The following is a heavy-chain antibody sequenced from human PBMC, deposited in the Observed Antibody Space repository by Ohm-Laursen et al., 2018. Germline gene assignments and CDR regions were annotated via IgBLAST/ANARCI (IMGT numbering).Heavy chain of an antibody. Sequence: GSLRLSCTASGFTFSSYSMNWARQAPGKGLEWVSSISSSSSYIYYADSVKGRFTISRDNAKNSLYLQMSSLRAEDTAVYYCAAPPYGDYGGLGYWGQGTLVTVSS. D-gene: IGHD4-17*01. CDR1: GFTFSSYS. CDR3: AAPPYGDYGGLGY. CDR2: ISSSSSYI. J-gene: IGHJ4*02. V-gene: IGHV3-21*01.